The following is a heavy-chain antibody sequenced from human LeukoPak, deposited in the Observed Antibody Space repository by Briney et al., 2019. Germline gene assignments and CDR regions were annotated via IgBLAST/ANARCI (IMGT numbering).Heavy chain of an antibody. CDR2: ISSNGGST. V-gene: IGHV3-64*01. J-gene: IGHJ4*02. CDR3: ARVTWNYSFDY. Sequence: PGGSLRLSCAASGFTFSSYAMHWVRQAPGKGLEYVSAISSNGGSTYYANSVKGRFTISRDNSKNTLYLQMGSLRAEDMAVYYCARVTWNYSFDYWGQGTLVTVSS. D-gene: IGHD1-7*01. CDR1: GFTFSSYA.